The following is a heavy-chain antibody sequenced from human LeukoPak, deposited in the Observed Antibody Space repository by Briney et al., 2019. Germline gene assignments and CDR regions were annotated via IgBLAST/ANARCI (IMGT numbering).Heavy chain of an antibody. CDR3: AQGGAAAGFDY. D-gene: IGHD6-25*01. CDR2: TYYRSKWYN. V-gene: IGHV6-1*01. Sequence: SQTLSLTCDISGDSVSSNSAVWNWIRQSPSSGLEWLGRTYYRSKWYNDYAESVKSRITVNPDTSKNQFSLQLNSVTPDDTAVYYCAQGGAAAGFDYWGQGTLVTVSS. CDR1: GDSVSSNSAV. J-gene: IGHJ4*02.